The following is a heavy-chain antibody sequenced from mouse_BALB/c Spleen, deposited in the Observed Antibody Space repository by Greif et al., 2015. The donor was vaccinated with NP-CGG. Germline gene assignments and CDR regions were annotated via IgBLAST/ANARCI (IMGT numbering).Heavy chain of an antibody. CDR3: ARRGTLTGDYAMDY. CDR1: GYTFSSYW. V-gene: IGHV1-9*01. J-gene: IGHJ4*01. CDR2: ILPGSGST. Sequence: QVQLQQPGAELMKPGASVKISCKATGYTFSSYWIEWVKQRPGHGLEWIGEILPGSGSTNYNEKFKGKATFTADTSSNTAYMQLSSLTSEDSAVYYCARRGTLTGDYAMDYWGQGTSVTVSS. D-gene: IGHD4-1*01.